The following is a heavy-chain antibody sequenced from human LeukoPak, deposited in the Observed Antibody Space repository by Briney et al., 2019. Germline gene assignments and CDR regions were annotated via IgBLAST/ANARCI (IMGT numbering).Heavy chain of an antibody. Sequence: SETLSLTCTVSGGSISSYYWSWIRQPPGKGLEWIGYIYTSGSTNYNPSLKSRVTISVDTSKNQFSLKLSSVTAAYTAVYYCARLPPGYDFWSGYYSTPDHYFDYWGQGTLVTVSS. D-gene: IGHD3-3*01. J-gene: IGHJ4*02. CDR1: GGSISSYY. CDR3: ARLPPGYDFWSGYYSTPDHYFDY. CDR2: IYTSGST. V-gene: IGHV4-4*09.